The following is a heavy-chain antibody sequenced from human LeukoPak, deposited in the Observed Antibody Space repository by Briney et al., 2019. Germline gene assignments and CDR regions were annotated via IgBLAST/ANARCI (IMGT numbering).Heavy chain of an antibody. CDR3: ARESGYHGSGFDP. Sequence: GGSLRLSCAASGFTFSSYEMNWVRQAPGKGLEWVSYISSSGSTIYYADSVKGRFTISRDNAKNTLYLQMNSPRDEDTAVYYCARESGYHGSGFDPWGQGTLVTVSS. J-gene: IGHJ5*02. CDR1: GFTFSSYE. CDR2: ISSSGSTI. V-gene: IGHV3-48*03. D-gene: IGHD3-10*01.